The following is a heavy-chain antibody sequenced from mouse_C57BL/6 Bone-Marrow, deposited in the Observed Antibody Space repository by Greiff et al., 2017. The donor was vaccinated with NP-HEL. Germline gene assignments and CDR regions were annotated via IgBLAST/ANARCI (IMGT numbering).Heavy chain of an antibody. V-gene: IGHV2-2*01. D-gene: IGHD2-4*01. CDR2: IWSGGST. CDR3: ARRGAMITTGRYYYAMDY. CDR1: GFSLTSYG. J-gene: IGHJ4*01. Sequence: VQLQQSGPGLVQPSQSLSITCTVSGFSLTSYGVHWVRQSPGKGLEWLGVIWSGGSTDYNAAFISRLSISKDNSKSQVFFKMNSLQADDTAIYYCARRGAMITTGRYYYAMDYWGQGTSVTVSS.